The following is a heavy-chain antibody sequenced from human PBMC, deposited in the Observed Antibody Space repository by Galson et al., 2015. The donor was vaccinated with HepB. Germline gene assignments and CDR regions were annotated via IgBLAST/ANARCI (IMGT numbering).Heavy chain of an antibody. D-gene: IGHD6-13*01. CDR3: ARAGEYSSSWYGWYFDL. J-gene: IGHJ2*01. Sequence: SLRLSCAAAGFTFSKYAMHWVRQAPGKGLEWVAVISYDGSTKYYADSVKGRFTISRDNSKNTLYLQMNSLRDEDTAVYYCARAGEYSSSWYGWYFDLWGRGTLVTVSS. V-gene: IGHV3-30-3*01. CDR2: ISYDGSTK. CDR1: GFTFSKYA.